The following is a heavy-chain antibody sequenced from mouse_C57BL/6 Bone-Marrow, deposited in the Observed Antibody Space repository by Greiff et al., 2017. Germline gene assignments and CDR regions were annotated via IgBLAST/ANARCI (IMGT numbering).Heavy chain of an antibody. CDR1: GFSLTSYG. J-gene: IGHJ3*01. CDR2: IWSDGST. V-gene: IGHV2-6*03. D-gene: IGHD2-4*01. Sequence: QVQLQQSGPGLVAPSQSLSITCTVSGFSLTSYGVHWVRQPPGKGLEWLVVIWSDGSTTYNSALKSRLSISKDNSKSQVFLKMNSLQTDDTAMYYCARLSYDYGEVWFAYWGQGTLVTVSA. CDR3: ARLSYDYGEVWFAY.